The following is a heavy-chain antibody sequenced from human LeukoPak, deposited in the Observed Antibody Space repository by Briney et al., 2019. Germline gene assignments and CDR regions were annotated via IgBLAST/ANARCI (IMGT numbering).Heavy chain of an antibody. CDR1: GFTFSSYG. Sequence: GGSLRLSCAASGFTFSSYGMHWVRQAPGKGLEWVAVIWYDGSNKYYADSVKGRFTISRDNSKNTLYLQMNSLRAEGTAVYYCAKELGYSYGYGIGYWGQGTLVTVSS. D-gene: IGHD5-18*01. V-gene: IGHV3-33*06. CDR2: IWYDGSNK. CDR3: AKELGYSYGYGIGY. J-gene: IGHJ4*02.